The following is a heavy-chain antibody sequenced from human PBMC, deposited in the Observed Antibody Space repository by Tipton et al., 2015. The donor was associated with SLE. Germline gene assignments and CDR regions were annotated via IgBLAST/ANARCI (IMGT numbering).Heavy chain of an antibody. CDR3: ARRGWVDAFDI. CDR2: VYNSGTS. D-gene: IGHD6-19*01. V-gene: IGHV4-4*07. Sequence: TLSLTCTVSGGSIGNNQWSWIRQPAGRGLEWIGRVYNSGTSRYNPSLKSRVVVAMDASKNQVSLKLRSVTAADTAVYYCARRGWVDAFDIWGQGTIVIVSS. CDR1: GGSIGNNQ. J-gene: IGHJ3*02.